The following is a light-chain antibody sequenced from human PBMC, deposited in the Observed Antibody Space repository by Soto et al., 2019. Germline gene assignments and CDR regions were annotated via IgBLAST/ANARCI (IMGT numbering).Light chain of an antibody. CDR3: QQYANSPGT. J-gene: IGKJ1*01. Sequence: EIGLTQSPGTLSLSPGERATLSCRASQSVTSNYLAWYQQKPGQAPRLLIYGASTRATGIPDRFSGSGSGPDFTLTINRLEPEDFSVYSCQQYANSPGTFGQGTKVEFK. V-gene: IGKV3-20*01. CDR2: GAS. CDR1: QSVTSNY.